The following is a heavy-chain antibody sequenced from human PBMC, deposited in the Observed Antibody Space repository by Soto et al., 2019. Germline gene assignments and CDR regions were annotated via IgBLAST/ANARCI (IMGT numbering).Heavy chain of an antibody. Sequence: QLQLQESGPGLVKPAETLSLTCTVSGVSITNTSYYWGWIRQPPGKGLAWIGTIYFSGSTFYNPSLKSRLTISVDTSTNQFSLRLGSVTAADTAVYYCARHGSYWGQGTLVAVS. CDR3: ARHGSY. CDR2: IYFSGST. J-gene: IGHJ4*02. V-gene: IGHV4-39*01. CDR1: GVSITNTSYY.